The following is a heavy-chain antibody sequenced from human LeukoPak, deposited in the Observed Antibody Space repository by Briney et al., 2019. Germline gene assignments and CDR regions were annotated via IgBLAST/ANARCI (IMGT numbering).Heavy chain of an antibody. D-gene: IGHD3-16*01. CDR3: AKVSYDYVWGSDYYFDY. J-gene: IGHJ4*02. CDR2: ISGSGGST. Sequence: GGSLRLSCAASGFTFSSYAMHWVRQAPGKGLEWVSAISGSGGSTYYADSVKGRFTISRDNSKNTLYLQMNSLRAEDTAVYYCAKVSYDYVWGSDYYFDYWGQGTLVTVSS. CDR1: GFTFSSYA. V-gene: IGHV3-23*01.